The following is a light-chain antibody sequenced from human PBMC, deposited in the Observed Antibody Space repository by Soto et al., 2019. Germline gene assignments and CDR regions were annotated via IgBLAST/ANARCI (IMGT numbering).Light chain of an antibody. CDR2: DVS. CDR3: QQYGSSPGT. J-gene: IGKJ1*01. Sequence: EIVMTQSPAILSVSPVERGTLSCRASQDIGTKLAWYQQKPGQAPSLLMYDVSTRASAAPARFSGSGSGSDFTLTISRLEPEDFAVYYCQQYGSSPGTFGQGTKVDIK. CDR1: QDIGTK. V-gene: IGKV3-15*01.